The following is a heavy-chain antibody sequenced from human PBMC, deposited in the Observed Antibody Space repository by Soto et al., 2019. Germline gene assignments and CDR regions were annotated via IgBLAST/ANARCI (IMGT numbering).Heavy chain of an antibody. D-gene: IGHD6-13*01. J-gene: IGHJ6*03. CDR3: ARNPAADYYYYYMDV. V-gene: IGHV1-69*02. CDR2: IIPILAIA. CDR1: GGSFSSYT. Sequence: QVQLVQSGAEVKKPGSSVKVSCKASGGSFSSYTFTWVRQAPGQGLEWMGRIIPILAIANYAQKFQGRVTITADTSTRTAYMELSSLRSEDTAVYYCARNPAADYYYYYMDVWGKGTTVTVS.